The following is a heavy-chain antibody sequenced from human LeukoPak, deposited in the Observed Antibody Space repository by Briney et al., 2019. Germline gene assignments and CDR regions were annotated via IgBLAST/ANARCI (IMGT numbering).Heavy chain of an antibody. CDR3: ARQMGSGWFVY. D-gene: IGHD6-19*01. Sequence: GESLKISRKGFGYSFSSYWIGWMRQLPGKGLEWMGIIYPGDSDTKNSPSFQGQVTISADKSISTAYLQWSSLKASDTAMYYCARQMGSGWFVYWGQGTLVTVSS. CDR2: IYPGDSDT. V-gene: IGHV5-51*01. CDR1: GYSFSSYW. J-gene: IGHJ4*02.